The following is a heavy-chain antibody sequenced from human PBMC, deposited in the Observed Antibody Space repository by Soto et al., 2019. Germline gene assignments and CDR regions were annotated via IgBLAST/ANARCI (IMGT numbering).Heavy chain of an antibody. Sequence: GRSLRLSCAASGFTFSSYGMHWVRQAPGKGLEWVAVIWYDGSNKYYADSVKGRFTISRGNSKNTLYLQMNSLRAEDTAVYYCARKPTYYDFYYSYGMDVWGQGTTVTVSS. J-gene: IGHJ6*02. CDR3: ARKPTYYDFYYSYGMDV. CDR2: IWYDGSNK. CDR1: GFTFSSYG. D-gene: IGHD3-3*01. V-gene: IGHV3-33*01.